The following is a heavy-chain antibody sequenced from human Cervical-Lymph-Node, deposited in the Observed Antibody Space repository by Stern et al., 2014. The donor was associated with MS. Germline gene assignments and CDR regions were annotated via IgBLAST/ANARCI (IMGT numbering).Heavy chain of an antibody. V-gene: IGHV1-46*01. CDR2: INPSGGST. CDR1: GYTFTSYY. D-gene: IGHD4-17*01. CDR3: ARDADGYGDYADAFDI. J-gene: IGHJ3*02. Sequence: VQLEESGAEVKKPGASVKVSCKASGYTFTSYYMHWVRQAPGQGLEWMGIINPSGGSTSYAQKFQGRVTMTRDTSTSTVYMELSSLRSEDTAVYYCARDADGYGDYADAFDIWGQGTMVTVSS.